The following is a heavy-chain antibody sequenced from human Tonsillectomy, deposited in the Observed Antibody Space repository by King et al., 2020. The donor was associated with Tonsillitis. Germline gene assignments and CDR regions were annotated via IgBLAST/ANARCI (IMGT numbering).Heavy chain of an antibody. Sequence: VQLVESGGGLVQPGGSLRLSCAASGLTVSSNYMTSVRQAPGKRLEWVSALYIDGRTWYSGSVKGRFTISRDNSKNTLYLEMNSLRADDTAVYYCARVLSLTARPNWFDPWGQGTLVTVSS. CDR2: LYIDGRT. V-gene: IGHV3-66*01. D-gene: IGHD5-18*01. CDR3: ARVLSLTARPNWFDP. J-gene: IGHJ5*02. CDR1: GLTVSSNY.